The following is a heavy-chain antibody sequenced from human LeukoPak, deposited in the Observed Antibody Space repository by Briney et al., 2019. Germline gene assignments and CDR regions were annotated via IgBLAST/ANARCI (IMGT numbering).Heavy chain of an antibody. Sequence: ASVKVSCKASGYTFTSYYMHWVRQAPGQGLEGRGIINPRGGSTSYAQKFQGRLTMTRDMSTSPVYMELSSLRSEDTAVYSCARACGGDCKTRDAFDIWGQGTMVTVSS. CDR3: ARACGGDCKTRDAFDI. D-gene: IGHD2-21*02. CDR2: INPRGGST. V-gene: IGHV1-46*01. CDR1: GYTFTSYY. J-gene: IGHJ3*02.